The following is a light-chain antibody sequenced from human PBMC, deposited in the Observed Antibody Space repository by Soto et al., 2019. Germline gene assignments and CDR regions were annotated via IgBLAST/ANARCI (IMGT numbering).Light chain of an antibody. CDR1: QSVLYSSNNKNF. V-gene: IGKV4-1*01. J-gene: IGKJ2*01. CDR2: WAS. CDR3: QQYYTPPPT. Sequence: DIVMTRSPDSLAVSLGERATINCKSSQSVLYSSNNKNFLAWYQQKPRQPPKLLIYWASTRESGVPDRFSGSGSATDFTLTISSLQAEDVAVYYCQQYYTPPPTFGQGTKVDIK.